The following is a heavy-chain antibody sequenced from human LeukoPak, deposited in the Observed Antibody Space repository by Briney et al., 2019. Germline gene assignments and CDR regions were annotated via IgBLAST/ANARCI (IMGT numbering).Heavy chain of an antibody. V-gene: IGHV3-9*01. J-gene: IGHJ4*02. CDR2: ISWSSIDI. D-gene: IGHD2-2*01. CDR1: GFSFDDYA. Sequence: GGSLRLSCAASGFSFDDYAMHWVRQVPGKGLEWVSSISWSSIDIAYAGSVQGRFTISRDNAKNSLYLQMTTLRPEDTALYYCVKDMGTGYCSSSSGRSFDYWGQGTLVTVSS. CDR3: VKDMGTGYCSSSSGRSFDY.